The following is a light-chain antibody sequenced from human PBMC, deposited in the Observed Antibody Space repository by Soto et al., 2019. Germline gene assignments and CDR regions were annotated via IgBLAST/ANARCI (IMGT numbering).Light chain of an antibody. CDR3: QQFCSSLYT. CDR2: DAS. V-gene: IGKV3-20*01. J-gene: IGKJ2*01. Sequence: EIVLTQSPGTLSLSPGERATLSCRASQSVSSSYLAWYQQKPGQAPRLLIYDASSRATGIPDRFSGSGSGTDFSLIISRLEHEDYAVYYCQQFCSSLYTFGQGTKLEIK. CDR1: QSVSSSY.